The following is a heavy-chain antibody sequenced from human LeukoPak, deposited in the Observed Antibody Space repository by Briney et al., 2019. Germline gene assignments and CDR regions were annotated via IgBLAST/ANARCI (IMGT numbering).Heavy chain of an antibody. Sequence: GGSLRLSCAASGFTFSGSAMHWVRRASGKGLEWVGRIRSKANSYATAYAASVKGRFTISRDDSKNTAYLQMNSLKTEDTAVYYCTTVTTVVTLWGQGTLVTVSS. CDR2: IRSKANSYAT. J-gene: IGHJ4*02. D-gene: IGHD4-23*01. CDR1: GFTFSGSA. V-gene: IGHV3-73*01. CDR3: TTVTTVVTL.